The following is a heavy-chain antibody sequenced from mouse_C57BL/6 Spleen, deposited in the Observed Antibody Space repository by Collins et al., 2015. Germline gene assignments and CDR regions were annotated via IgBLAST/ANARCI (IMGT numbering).Heavy chain of an antibody. J-gene: IGHJ4*01. CDR3: ARIYDGYPYAMDY. CDR1: GYTFISYW. Sequence: GYTFISYWMHWVKQRPGQGLEWIGEIDPSDSYTNYNQKFKGKSTLTVDKSSSTAYMQLSSLTSEGSAVYFCARIYDGYPYAMDYWGRGTSVTVSS. CDR2: IDPSDSYT. D-gene: IGHD2-3*01. V-gene: IGHV1-69*01.